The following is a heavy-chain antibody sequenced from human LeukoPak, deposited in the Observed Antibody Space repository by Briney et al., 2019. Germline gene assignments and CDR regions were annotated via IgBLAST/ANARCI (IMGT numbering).Heavy chain of an antibody. Sequence: GGSLRLSCAASGFTFSSYSMNWVRQAPGKGLEWVSSISSSSSYIYYADSVKGRFTISRDNAKNSLYLQRKSLRAEDASVYYCAKGGPNYYGSGSYLLMDVWGKGTTVTVSS. CDR1: GFTFSSYS. J-gene: IGHJ6*03. V-gene: IGHV3-21*01. CDR2: ISSSSSYI. D-gene: IGHD3-10*01. CDR3: AKGGPNYYGSGSYLLMDV.